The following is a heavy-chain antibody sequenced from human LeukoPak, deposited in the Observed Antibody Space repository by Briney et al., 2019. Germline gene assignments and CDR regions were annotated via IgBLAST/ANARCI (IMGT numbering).Heavy chain of an antibody. D-gene: IGHD6-19*01. CDR2: ISYDGSNK. V-gene: IGHV3-30*04. CDR3: ARRGPSVAGPYDY. Sequence: GGSLRLSCAASGFTFSSYAMHWVRQAPGKGLEWVAIISYDGSNKYYVDSVKGRFTISRDNSKNTLYLQMNSLRAEDTAVYYCARRGPSVAGPYDYWGQGTLVTVSS. CDR1: GFTFSSYA. J-gene: IGHJ4*02.